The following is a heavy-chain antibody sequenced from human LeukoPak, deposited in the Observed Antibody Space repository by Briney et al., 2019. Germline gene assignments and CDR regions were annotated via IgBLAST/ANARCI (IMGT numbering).Heavy chain of an antibody. CDR1: GFTLSSYA. V-gene: IGHV3-23*01. J-gene: IGHJ4*02. D-gene: IGHD6-19*01. Sequence: GGSLRLSCAASGFTLSSYAMTWVRQAPGKGVEWVSSISGSGDTTYYADSVKGRFTISRDNSKNTLYLEMHSLRVEDTAVYYCAKTFLEQWLVHYWGQGTLVTVSS. CDR2: ISGSGDTT. CDR3: AKTFLEQWLVHY.